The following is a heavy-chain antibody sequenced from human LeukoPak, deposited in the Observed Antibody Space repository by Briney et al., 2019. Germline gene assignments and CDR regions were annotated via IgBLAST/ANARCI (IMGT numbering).Heavy chain of an antibody. V-gene: IGHV6-1*01. Sequence: SQTLSLTCVISGDSVSSNRVAWSWIRQSPSRGLEWLGRTYFKSEWYNHYAGSVKGRITINPDTSKNEFSLQLKSVTPEDAAVYYCAREGYTNGWYQWFDPWGQGTLVTVSS. J-gene: IGHJ5*02. D-gene: IGHD6-19*01. CDR2: TYFKSEWYN. CDR1: GDSVSSNRVA. CDR3: AREGYTNGWYQWFDP.